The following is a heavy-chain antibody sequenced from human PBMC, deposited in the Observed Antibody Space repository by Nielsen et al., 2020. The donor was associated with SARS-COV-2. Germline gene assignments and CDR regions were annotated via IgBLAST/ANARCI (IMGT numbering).Heavy chain of an antibody. CDR2: IESGGTT. CDR1: GFRVNANY. CDR3: VREGTYGDFPY. V-gene: IGHV3-66*01. Sequence: GESLKISCAPSGFRVNANYMSWVRQAPGKGLEWVSVIESGGTTEYADSVKGRFTISRDISKNTVYLQMNSLRGEDTAVYCCVREGTYGDFPYWGQGTLVTVSS. J-gene: IGHJ4*02. D-gene: IGHD3-16*01.